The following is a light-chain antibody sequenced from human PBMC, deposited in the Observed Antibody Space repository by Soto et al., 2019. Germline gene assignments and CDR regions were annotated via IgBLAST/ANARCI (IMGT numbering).Light chain of an antibody. CDR2: DTT. CDR3: LLSYNGHYV. J-gene: IGLJ1*01. Sequence: QSVVPQEPALTVPPGGTVTLTCGSSTGAVTNGHYPYWFQQKPGQAPRTLIYDTTNRHSWTPARFSGSLLGGKAALTLSGAQPEDEAEYYCLLSYNGHYVFGTGTKVTVL. CDR1: TGAVTNGHY. V-gene: IGLV7-46*01.